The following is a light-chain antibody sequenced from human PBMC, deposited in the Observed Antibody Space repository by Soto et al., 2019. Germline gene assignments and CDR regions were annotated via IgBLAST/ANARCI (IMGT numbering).Light chain of an antibody. V-gene: IGLV3-21*02. CDR1: NIDSRT. CDR3: QVWDNVDDHLYV. J-gene: IGLJ1*01. CDR2: DNS. Sequence: SYELTQPPSVSVAPGQTATISCGENNIDSRTVHWYQQKPGQAPLLVVYDNSFRPSGIPNRFSGSNSGNTATLTISRVEAGDEADYYCQVWDNVDDHLYVFGTGTKVTVL.